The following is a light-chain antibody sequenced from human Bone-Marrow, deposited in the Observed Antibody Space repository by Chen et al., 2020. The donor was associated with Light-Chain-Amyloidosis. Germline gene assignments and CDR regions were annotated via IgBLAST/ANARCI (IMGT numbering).Light chain of an antibody. V-gene: IGKV3-15*01. CDR2: DAS. CDR1: QSVSTN. CDR3: QQCKHWPSWT. J-gene: IGKJ1*01. Sequence: VLTQSPGTLSVSPGERVTLSCRASQSVSTNLVWYQQKPGQAPRLLIYDASTRATDIPARFSGSGSGTDFTLTISGLQSEDFAVYYCQQCKHWPSWTFGQGTKVEIK.